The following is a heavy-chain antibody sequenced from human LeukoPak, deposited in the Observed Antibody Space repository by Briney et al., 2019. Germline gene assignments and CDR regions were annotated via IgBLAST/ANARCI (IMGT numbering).Heavy chain of an antibody. Sequence: PSETLSLTCAVSSDSISGSYWTWIRQPPGKGLEWVSAISVGGGSTYYADSVKGRFTISRDNSKNTLYLQMNSLRAEDTAVYYCAKGPTRGYSYGDYWGQGTLVTVSS. D-gene: IGHD5-18*01. CDR3: AKGPTRGYSYGDY. CDR2: ISVGGGST. CDR1: SDSISGSY. V-gene: IGHV3-23*01. J-gene: IGHJ4*02.